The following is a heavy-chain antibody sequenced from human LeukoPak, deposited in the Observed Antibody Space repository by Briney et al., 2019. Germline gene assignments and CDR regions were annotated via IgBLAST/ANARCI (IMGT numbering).Heavy chain of an antibody. V-gene: IGHV4-59*01. CDR3: TIGYHTNWFDP. J-gene: IGHJ5*02. D-gene: IGHD2-2*01. CDR1: GGSISNYY. Sequence: PSETLTLTCTVSGGSISNYYCSWIRQRPGKGLEWIGYIYDSGRTKYNPSLKSRVTISVDTSKNQFSLKLSSVTAADTAVYYCTIGYHTNWFDPWGQGTLVTVSS. CDR2: IYDSGRT.